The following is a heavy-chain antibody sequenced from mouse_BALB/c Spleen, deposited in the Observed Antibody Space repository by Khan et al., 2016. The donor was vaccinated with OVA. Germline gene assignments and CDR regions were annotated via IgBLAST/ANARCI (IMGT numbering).Heavy chain of an antibody. J-gene: IGHJ4*01. CDR2: IWSDGST. CDR3: ARWFDGYSSLYAMDY. Sequence: QVQLKESGPGLVAPSQSLSITCTVSGFSLTSYGVHWVRQPPGKGLEWLVVIWSDGSTNYNSVLKSRLSISKDNSKCQVFLKMNSLQTDDTAIYYCARWFDGYSSLYAMDYWGQGTSVTVSS. V-gene: IGHV2-6*02. CDR1: GFSLTSYG. D-gene: IGHD2-3*01.